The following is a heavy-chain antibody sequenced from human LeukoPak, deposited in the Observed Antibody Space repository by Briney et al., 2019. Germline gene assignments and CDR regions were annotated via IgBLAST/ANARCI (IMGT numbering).Heavy chain of an antibody. J-gene: IGHJ6*02. D-gene: IGHD3-10*01. CDR1: GFTFSSYE. Sequence: PGGSLRLSCAASGFTFSSYEMNWVRQAPGKGPEWVSYISSSGGTIYYADSVRGRFTISRDNAKNSLYLQMNSLRAEDTAVYYCARRNYGSGSYYKPQKSNYYCYGMDVWGQGTTVTVSS. V-gene: IGHV3-48*03. CDR3: ARRNYGSGSYYKPQKSNYYCYGMDV. CDR2: ISSSGGTI.